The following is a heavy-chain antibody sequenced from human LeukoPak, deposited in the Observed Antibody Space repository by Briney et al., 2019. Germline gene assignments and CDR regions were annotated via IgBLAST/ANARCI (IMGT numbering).Heavy chain of an antibody. CDR2: IKQDGSEK. CDR3: AREFGSSSDY. V-gene: IGHV3-7*01. D-gene: IGHD6-13*01. J-gene: IGHJ4*02. CDR1: GLTFSSYW. Sequence: GGSLRLSCAASGLTFSSYWMSWVRQAPGKGLEWVANIKQDGSEKYYVDSVKGRSTISRDNAKNSLYLQMNSLRVEDTAVYYCAREFGSSSDYWGQGTLVTVSS.